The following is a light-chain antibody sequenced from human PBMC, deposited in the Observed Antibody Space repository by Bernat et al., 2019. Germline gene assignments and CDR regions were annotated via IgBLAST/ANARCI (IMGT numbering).Light chain of an antibody. V-gene: IGKV3-20*01. CDR2: GAS. J-gene: IGKJ2*01. Sequence: EIVLTQSPGTLSLSPGERATLSFRASQSVSSSYLAWYQQKPGQAPRLLIYGASSRATGIPERFSGSWSGTDFTLTISRLEPEEFAVYYCQQYGSSPAYTVGQGNKLEIK. CDR3: QQYGSSPAYT. CDR1: QSVSSSY.